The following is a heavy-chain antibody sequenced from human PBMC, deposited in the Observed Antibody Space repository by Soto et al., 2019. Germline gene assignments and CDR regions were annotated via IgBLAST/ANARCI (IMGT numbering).Heavy chain of an antibody. Sequence: GGSLRLSCAASGFTFSSYAMSWVRQAPGKGLEWVSAISGIGGSTYYADSVKGRFTISRDNSKNTLYLKMNSLRAEDTAVYYCEKRLWFGELSGAFDIWGQGTMVTVSS. CDR3: EKRLWFGELSGAFDI. J-gene: IGHJ3*02. D-gene: IGHD3-10*01. V-gene: IGHV3-23*01. CDR1: GFTFSSYA. CDR2: ISGIGGST.